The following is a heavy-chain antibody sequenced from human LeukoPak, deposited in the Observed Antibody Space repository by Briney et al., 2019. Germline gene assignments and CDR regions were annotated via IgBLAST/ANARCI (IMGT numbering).Heavy chain of an antibody. CDR2: INHSGST. J-gene: IGHJ4*02. D-gene: IGHD3-22*01. V-gene: IGHV4-34*01. CDR3: ARGHLSHDSSGYLDY. Sequence: PSETLSLTCAVYGGSFSGYYWSWIRQPPGKGLEWIGEINHSGSTNYNPSLKSRVTISVDTSKSQFSLKLSSVTAADTVVYYCARGHLSHDSSGYLDYWGQGTLVTVSS. CDR1: GGSFSGYY.